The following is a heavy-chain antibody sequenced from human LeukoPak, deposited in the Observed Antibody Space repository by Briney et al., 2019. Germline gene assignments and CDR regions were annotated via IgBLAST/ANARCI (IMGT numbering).Heavy chain of an antibody. J-gene: IGHJ5*02. V-gene: IGHV3-7*01. Sequence: GGSLRLSCAASGFTFSSYWMIWVHQAPGKGLGWVANIRQDGSEKYYVASVRGRFTISRDNAKNSLDLQTNSRRAEGTAVYYCARAGSGRSPVWFDPWGQGTLVTVSS. CDR3: ARAGSGRSPVWFDP. D-gene: IGHD1-26*01. CDR1: GFTFSSYW. CDR2: IRQDGSEK.